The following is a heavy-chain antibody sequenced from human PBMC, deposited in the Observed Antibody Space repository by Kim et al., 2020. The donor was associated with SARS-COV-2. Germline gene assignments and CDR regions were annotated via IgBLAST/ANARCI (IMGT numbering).Heavy chain of an antibody. CDR1: GFTFDDYA. CDR3: AKADYYDSSGYLDY. V-gene: IGHV3-9*01. Sequence: GGSLRLSCAASGFTFDDYAMHWVRQAPGKGLEWVSGISWNSGSIGYADSVKGRFTISRDNAKNSLYLQMNSLRAEDTALYYCAKADYYDSSGYLDYWGQGTLVTVSS. D-gene: IGHD3-22*01. J-gene: IGHJ4*02. CDR2: ISWNSGSI.